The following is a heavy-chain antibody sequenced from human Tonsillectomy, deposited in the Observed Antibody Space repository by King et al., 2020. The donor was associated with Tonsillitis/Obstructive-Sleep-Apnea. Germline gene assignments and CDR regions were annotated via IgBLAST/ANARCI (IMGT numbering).Heavy chain of an antibody. Sequence: QLQESGPGLVKPSETLSLTCFVSGGSISNRNYYWGWVRQPPGKGLEWVGTTYYNGDTYYSPSLKSRVTISVDTSKNHLSLKLTSVSAADTAIYYCARHESDCPHYYYFMYLGGKGPADSVSS. CDR2: TYYNGDT. CDR1: GGSISNRNYY. D-gene: IGHD2-21*02. CDR3: ARHESDCPHYYYFMYL. V-gene: IGHV4-39*01. J-gene: IGHJ6*03.